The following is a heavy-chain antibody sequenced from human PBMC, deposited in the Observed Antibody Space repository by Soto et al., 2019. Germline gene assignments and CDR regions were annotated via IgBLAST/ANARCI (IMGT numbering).Heavy chain of an antibody. J-gene: IGHJ6*02. V-gene: IGHV1-3*01. CDR1: GYTFTSYA. CDR3: ARDDQSGGYYYYYGMDV. Sequence: ASVKVSCKASGYTFTSYAMHWVRQAPGQRLEWMGWINAGNGNTKYSQRFQGRVTITRDTSASTAYMELSSLRSEDTAVYYCARDDQSGGYYYYYGMDVWGQGTTVTVSS. CDR2: INAGNGNT.